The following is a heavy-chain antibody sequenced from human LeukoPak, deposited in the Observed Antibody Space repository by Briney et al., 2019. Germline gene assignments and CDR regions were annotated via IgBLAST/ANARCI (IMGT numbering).Heavy chain of an antibody. V-gene: IGHV3-74*01. CDR1: GFTFSSYW. D-gene: IGHD1-26*01. Sequence: GGSLRLSCAASGFTFSSYWMHWVRQAPGKGLVWVSRINSDGSSTSYADSVKGRFTISRDNSKNTLYLQMNSLRDEDTAVYYCATSDGSDFDYWGQGTLVTVSS. CDR2: INSDGSST. CDR3: ATSDGSDFDY. J-gene: IGHJ4*02.